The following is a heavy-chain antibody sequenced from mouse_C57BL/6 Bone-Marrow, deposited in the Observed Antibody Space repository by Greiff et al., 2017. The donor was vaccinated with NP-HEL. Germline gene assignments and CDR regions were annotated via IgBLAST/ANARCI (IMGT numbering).Heavy chain of an antibody. Sequence: VQLQQPGAELVRPGTSVKLSCKASGYTFTSYWMHWVKQRPGQGLEWIGVIDPSDSYTNYNQKFKGKATLTVDTSSSTAYMQLSSLTSEDSAVYDCARDDGYYDWYFDVWGTGTTVTVSS. CDR2: IDPSDSYT. V-gene: IGHV1-59*01. CDR1: GYTFTSYW. D-gene: IGHD2-3*01. J-gene: IGHJ1*03. CDR3: ARDDGYYDWYFDV.